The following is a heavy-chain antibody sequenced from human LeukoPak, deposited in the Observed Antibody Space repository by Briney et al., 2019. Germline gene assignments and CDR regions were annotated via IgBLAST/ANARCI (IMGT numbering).Heavy chain of an antibody. V-gene: IGHV3-48*04. D-gene: IGHD3-22*01. J-gene: IGHJ4*02. CDR3: ARGWNYYDSSFDY. CDR1: GFTFSSYS. CDR2: ISSSGSTI. Sequence: PGGSLRLSCAASGFTFSSYSMSWIRQAPGKGLEWVSYISSSGSTIYYADSVKGRFTISRDNAKNSLYLQMNSLRAEDTAVYYCARGWNYYDSSFDYWGQGTLVTVSS.